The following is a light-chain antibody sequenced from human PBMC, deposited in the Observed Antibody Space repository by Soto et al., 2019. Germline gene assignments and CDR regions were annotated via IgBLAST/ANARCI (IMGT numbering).Light chain of an antibody. CDR1: QSVSNNY. CDR2: GAS. J-gene: IGKJ1*01. CDR3: QQYGSSGT. V-gene: IGKV3-20*01. Sequence: EIVLTQSPGTLSLSPGERAIISYRASQSVSNNYLAWYQQKPGQAPRLLIYGASNRATGIPDRFSGSGSGTDFTLTISRLEPEDFAVYYCQQYGSSGTFGQGTKVDIK.